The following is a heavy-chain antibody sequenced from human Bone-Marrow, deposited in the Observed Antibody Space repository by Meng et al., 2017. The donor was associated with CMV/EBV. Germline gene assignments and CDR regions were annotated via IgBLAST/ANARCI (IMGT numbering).Heavy chain of an antibody. CDR3: ARGPYYYDSSGYLDY. D-gene: IGHD3-22*01. CDR2: IIPIFGTA. Sequence: SVKVSCKASGGTFSSYAISWVRQAPGQGLEWMGGIIPIFGTANYAQKFQGRVTITTDESTSTAYMELSSLRSEDTAVYYCARGPYYYDSSGYLDYWGPGKLVTVSS. V-gene: IGHV1-69*05. CDR1: GGTFSSYA. J-gene: IGHJ4*02.